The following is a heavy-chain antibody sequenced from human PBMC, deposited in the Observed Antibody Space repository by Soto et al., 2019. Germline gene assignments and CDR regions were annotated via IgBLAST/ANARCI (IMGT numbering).Heavy chain of an antibody. D-gene: IGHD5-12*01. CDR3: AKTIEMATIRPFDY. Sequence: GGSLRLSCAASGVTFYRYAMTWVRQAPGKGLEWVSAISGGGSSTYYAESVKGRFTISRHNSKNTLYPQMNSLRAEDTAVYYCAKTIEMATIRPFDYWGQGTVVTVSS. J-gene: IGHJ4*02. CDR1: GVTFYRYA. V-gene: IGHV3-23*01. CDR2: ISGGGSST.